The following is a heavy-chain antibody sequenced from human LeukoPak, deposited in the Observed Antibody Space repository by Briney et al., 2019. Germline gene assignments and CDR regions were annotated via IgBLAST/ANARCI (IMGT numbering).Heavy chain of an antibody. J-gene: IGHJ3*02. Sequence: GGSLRLSCAASGFTFSNYWMSWVRQAPGKGLEWVANIKQDEAEKDYVDSVKGRFTISRDNAKNSLYLQMNSLRNEDTAVYYCAREGNRRAFDIWGQGTMVTASS. V-gene: IGHV3-7*01. CDR3: AREGNRRAFDI. CDR1: GFTFSNYW. D-gene: IGHD1-14*01. CDR2: IKQDEAEK.